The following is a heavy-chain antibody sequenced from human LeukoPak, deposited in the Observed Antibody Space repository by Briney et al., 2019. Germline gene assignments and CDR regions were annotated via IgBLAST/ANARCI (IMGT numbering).Heavy chain of an antibody. CDR1: GYTFTSYG. D-gene: IGHD6-19*01. Sequence: ASVKVSCKASGYTFTSYGITWVRQARGQGLECMGWINTHTGNTNYAQKLQGRVTMTTDTSTSTAYMELRSLRSDDTAVYYCAKNSHGYSSGWLQFNFDYWGQGTLVTVSS. CDR2: INTHTGNT. J-gene: IGHJ4*02. V-gene: IGHV1-18*01. CDR3: AKNSHGYSSGWLQFNFDY.